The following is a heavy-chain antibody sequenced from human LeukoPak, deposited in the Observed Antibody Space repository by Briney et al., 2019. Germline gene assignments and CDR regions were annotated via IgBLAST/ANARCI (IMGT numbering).Heavy chain of an antibody. Sequence: ASVKVSCKASGYTFTGYYMHWVRQAPGQGLEWMGWIFPSSGGPRYAQKFRGRVTMTRDTSISTAYMELSSLRSDDTAVYYCARKGEVYGDYDYWGQGTLVTVSS. CDR1: GYTFTGYY. D-gene: IGHD4-17*01. CDR3: ARKGEVYGDYDY. CDR2: IFPSSGGP. V-gene: IGHV1-2*02. J-gene: IGHJ4*02.